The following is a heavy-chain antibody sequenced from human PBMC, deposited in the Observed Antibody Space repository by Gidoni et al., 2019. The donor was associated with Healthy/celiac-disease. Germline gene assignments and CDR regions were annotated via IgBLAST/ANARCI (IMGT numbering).Heavy chain of an antibody. Sequence: VQLVEYGGGSVQPGGSLRLSSAASGFTFSSSSMKWVRQAPGKGLEWGSDSSSSSSTIYYADSVKGRFTISRDNAKNSLSLQMNSLRDEDTAVYYCARDSPQVAYHCSGYYYYYYRMDVLGQGTTLTVSS. V-gene: IGHV3-48*02. D-gene: IGHD2-15*01. CDR3: ARDSPQVAYHCSGYYYYYYRMDV. CDR1: GFTFSSSS. CDR2: SSSSSSTI. J-gene: IGHJ6*02.